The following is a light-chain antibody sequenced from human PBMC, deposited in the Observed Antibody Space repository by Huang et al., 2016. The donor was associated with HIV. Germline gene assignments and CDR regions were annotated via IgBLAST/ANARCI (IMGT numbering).Light chain of an antibody. CDR2: GAS. CDR3: QQYCNSPGT. Sequence: EIVLTQSPGTLSLSPGERATLSCRASQSVRSNYVAWYQQKPGQAPRLLIYGASRRAAGFPDRFSGRGSGTDFTLTISRLEPEDHAVYYCQQYCNSPGTFGQGTKVEIK. J-gene: IGKJ1*01. V-gene: IGKV3-20*01. CDR1: QSVRSNY.